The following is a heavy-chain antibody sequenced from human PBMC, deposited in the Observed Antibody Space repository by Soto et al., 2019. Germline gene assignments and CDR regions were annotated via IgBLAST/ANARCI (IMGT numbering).Heavy chain of an antibody. Sequence: GESLKISCKGSGYSFTSYWISWVRQMPGKGLEWMGRIDPSDSYTNYSPSFQGHVTISADKSVSTAYLQWSSLKASDTAMYYCATGIAAAELEDYWGQGTLVTVSS. CDR2: IDPSDSYT. D-gene: IGHD6-13*01. CDR1: GYSFTSYW. CDR3: ATGIAAAELEDY. J-gene: IGHJ4*02. V-gene: IGHV5-10-1*01.